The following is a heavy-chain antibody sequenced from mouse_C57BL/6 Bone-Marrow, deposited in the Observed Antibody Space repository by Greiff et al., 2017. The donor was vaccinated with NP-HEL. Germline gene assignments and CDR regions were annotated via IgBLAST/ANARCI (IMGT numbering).Heavy chain of an antibody. V-gene: IGHV3-8*01. CDR1: GYSITSDY. D-gene: IGHD2-3*01. Sequence: EVKLVESGPGLAKPSQTLSLTCSVTGYSITSDYWNWIRKFPGNKLEYMGYISYSGSNYYNPSLKSRISITRDTSKNQYYLQLNSVTTEDTATYYCARDGYPLYYAMDYWGQGTSVTVSS. J-gene: IGHJ4*01. CDR3: ARDGYPLYYAMDY. CDR2: ISYSGSN.